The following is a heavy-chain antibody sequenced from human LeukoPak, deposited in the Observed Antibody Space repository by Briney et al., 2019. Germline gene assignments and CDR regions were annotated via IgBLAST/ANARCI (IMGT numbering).Heavy chain of an antibody. Sequence: SETLSLTCTVSGGSISSYYWSWIRQPPGKGLERIGYIYTSGSTNYNPSLKSRVTISVDTSKNQFSLKLSSVTAADTAVYYCARHGGYSLVYMDVWGKGTTVTVSS. V-gene: IGHV4-4*09. J-gene: IGHJ6*03. D-gene: IGHD4-23*01. CDR1: GGSISSYY. CDR3: ARHGGYSLVYMDV. CDR2: IYTSGST.